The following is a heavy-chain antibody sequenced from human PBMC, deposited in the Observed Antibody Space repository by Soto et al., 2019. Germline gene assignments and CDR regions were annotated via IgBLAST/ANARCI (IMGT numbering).Heavy chain of an antibody. CDR3: ARDRRPAAIGY. Sequence: QVQLVESGGGVVQPGRSLRLSCAASGFTFSSYGMHWVRQAPGKGLEWVAVIWYDGSNKYYADSVKGRFTISRDNSKNTRYLQMNSLRAEDTAVYYCARDRRPAAIGYWGQGTLVTVSS. D-gene: IGHD2-2*01. V-gene: IGHV3-33*01. J-gene: IGHJ4*02. CDR2: IWYDGSNK. CDR1: GFTFSSYG.